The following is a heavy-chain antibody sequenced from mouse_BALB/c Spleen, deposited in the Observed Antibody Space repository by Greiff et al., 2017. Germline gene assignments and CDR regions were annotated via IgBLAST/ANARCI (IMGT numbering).Heavy chain of an antibody. J-gene: IGHJ4*01. CDR3: ARGSYGYHYYAMDY. Sequence: EVKLVESGGGLVKPGGSLKLSCAASGFTFSDYYMYWVRQTPEKRLEWVATISDGGSYTYYPDSVKGRFTISRDNAKNNLYLQMSSLKSEDTAMYYCARGSYGYHYYAMDYGGEGTAVTVAS. V-gene: IGHV5-4*02. CDR1: GFTFSDYY. D-gene: IGHD1-2*01. CDR2: ISDGGSYT.